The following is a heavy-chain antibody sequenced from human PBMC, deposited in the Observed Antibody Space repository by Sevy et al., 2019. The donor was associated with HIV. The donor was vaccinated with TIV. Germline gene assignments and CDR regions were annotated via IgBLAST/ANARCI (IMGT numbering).Heavy chain of an antibody. J-gene: IGHJ4*02. Sequence: GGSLRLSCAASGFTFSDYYINWVRQAPGKGLEWVSSISGSGGSTYYADSVKGRFTVSRDNSKNMLYLQMNSLRAEDTAVYYCAKEELSGFYWGQGTLVTVSS. CDR3: AKEELSGFY. CDR1: GFTFSDYY. D-gene: IGHD6-19*01. V-gene: IGHV3-23*01. CDR2: ISGSGGST.